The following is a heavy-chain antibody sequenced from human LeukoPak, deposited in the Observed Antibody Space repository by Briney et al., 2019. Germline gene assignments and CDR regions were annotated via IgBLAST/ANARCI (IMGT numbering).Heavy chain of an antibody. J-gene: IGHJ5*02. D-gene: IGHD6-19*01. CDR1: GYSFTSYW. CDR2: IYPGDSDT. V-gene: IGHV5-51*01. CDR3: ARRRIAVAGVTAGPFDP. Sequence: GESLKISCKGSGYSFTSYWIGWVRQMPGKGLEWTGIIYPGDSDTRYSPSFQGQVTISADKSISTAYLQWSSLKASDTAMYYCARRRIAVAGVTAGPFDPWGQGTLVTVSS.